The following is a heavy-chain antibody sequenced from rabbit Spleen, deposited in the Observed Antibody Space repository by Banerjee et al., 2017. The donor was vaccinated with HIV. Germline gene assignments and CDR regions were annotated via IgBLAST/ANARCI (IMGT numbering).Heavy chain of an antibody. CDR3: ARRSNNIYYGMDF. CDR1: GIDFSSDYY. Sequence: QSLEESGGDLVKPGASLTLTCTASGIDFSSDYYIWWVRQAPGKGLESIACIDAGSSGSTYYASWAKGRFTISKTSSTTVTLQMTSLTAADTATYFCARRSNNIYYGMDFWGQGTLVTVS. V-gene: IGHV1S40*01. CDR2: IDAGSSGST. J-gene: IGHJ6*01.